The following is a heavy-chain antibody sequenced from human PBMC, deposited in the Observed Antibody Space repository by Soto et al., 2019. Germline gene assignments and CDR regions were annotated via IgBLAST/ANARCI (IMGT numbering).Heavy chain of an antibody. CDR3: AVGYSGYDPTGKLFDY. CDR2: IIPIFGTA. Sequence: QVQLVQSGAEVKKPGSSVKVSCKASGGTFSSYAISWVRQAPGQGLEWMGGIIPIFGTANYAQKFKGRGTITADEATSTANMELSSLRSEDTAVYYCAVGYSGYDPTGKLFDYWGQGTLVTVSS. V-gene: IGHV1-69*01. CDR1: GGTFSSYA. J-gene: IGHJ4*02. D-gene: IGHD5-12*01.